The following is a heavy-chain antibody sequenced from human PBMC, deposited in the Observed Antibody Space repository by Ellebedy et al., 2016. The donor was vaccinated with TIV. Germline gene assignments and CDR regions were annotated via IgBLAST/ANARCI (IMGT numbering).Heavy chain of an antibody. D-gene: IGHD3-22*01. CDR3: ARGDKYYYESSGYYYTY. J-gene: IGHJ4*02. Sequence: ASVKVSCKASGYTFTSYFMYWVRQAPAQGLEWMGIINPSGGDTNYAQRFQGRVTMTRDTSTSTVYMELSSLRSEDTAVYYCARGDKYYYESSGYYYTYWGQGTLVAVSS. CDR1: GYTFTSYF. CDR2: INPSGGDT. V-gene: IGHV1-46*01.